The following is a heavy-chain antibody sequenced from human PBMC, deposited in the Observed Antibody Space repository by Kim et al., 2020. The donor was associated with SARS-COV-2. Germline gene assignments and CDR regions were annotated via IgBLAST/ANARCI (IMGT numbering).Heavy chain of an antibody. Sequence: ASVKVSCKASGYTFAAYGISWVRQARGQGLQWMGGIGAYNGMSDYGQTFHDRITMTTDISSSTAYLEVRGLRSDDTAIYFCARGGRGDHFYNGMDVWGQGTAVSVCS. CDR3: ARGGRGDHFYNGMDV. CDR2: IGAYNGMS. CDR1: GYTFAAYG. V-gene: IGHV1-18*01. D-gene: IGHD2-21*02. J-gene: IGHJ6*02.